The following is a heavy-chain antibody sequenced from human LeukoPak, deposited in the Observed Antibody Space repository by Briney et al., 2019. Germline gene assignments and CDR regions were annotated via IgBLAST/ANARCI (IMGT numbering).Heavy chain of an antibody. D-gene: IGHD2-15*01. Sequence: GGSLRLSCAASGFTFSNAWMNWVRQAPGKGLEWVSAISGSGGTTYYADSVKGRFTISRDNSKNTLYLQMNSLRAEDTAVYYCATSGGSRLYYFDYWGQGTLVTVSS. CDR3: ATSGGSRLYYFDY. J-gene: IGHJ4*02. CDR2: ISGSGGTT. V-gene: IGHV3-23*01. CDR1: GFTFSNAW.